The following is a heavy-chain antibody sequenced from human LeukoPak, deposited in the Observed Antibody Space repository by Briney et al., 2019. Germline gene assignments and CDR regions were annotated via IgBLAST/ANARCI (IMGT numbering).Heavy chain of an antibody. V-gene: IGHV4-38-2*02. D-gene: IGHD2-2*01. CDR1: GYSISSGYY. Sequence: SETLSLTCTVSGYSISSGYYWGWIRQPPGKGLEWIGSIYHSGSTYYNPSLKSRVTISVDTSKNQFSLKLSSVTAADTAVYYCAKASYCSSTSCYYEGAFDIWGQGTMVTVSS. CDR3: AKASYCSSTSCYYEGAFDI. J-gene: IGHJ3*02. CDR2: IYHSGST.